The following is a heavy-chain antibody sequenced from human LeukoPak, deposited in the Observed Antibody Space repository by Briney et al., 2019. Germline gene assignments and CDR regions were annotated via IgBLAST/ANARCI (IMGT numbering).Heavy chain of an antibody. CDR3: ARDPSSGWYGPPEYFQH. Sequence: GASVKVSCKASGYIFTSYAMHWVRQAPGQRLEWMGWINAGNGNTKYSQKFQGRVTITRDTSASTAYMELSSLRSEDTAVYYCARDPSSGWYGPPEYFQHWGQGTLVTVSS. D-gene: IGHD6-19*01. J-gene: IGHJ1*01. V-gene: IGHV1-3*01. CDR2: INAGNGNT. CDR1: GYIFTSYA.